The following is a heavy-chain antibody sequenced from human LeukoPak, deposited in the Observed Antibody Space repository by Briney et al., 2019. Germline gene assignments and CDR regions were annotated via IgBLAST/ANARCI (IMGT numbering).Heavy chain of an antibody. CDR2: INHSGST. J-gene: IGHJ4*02. D-gene: IGHD5-12*01. V-gene: IGHV4-34*01. Sequence: SETLSLTCAVYGGSFSGYYWSWIRQPPGKGLEWIGEINHSGSTNYNPSLKSRVTISVDTSKNQFSLKLSSVTAADTAVYHCACRRGWLGPDYWGQGTLVTVSS. CDR1: GGSFSGYY. CDR3: ACRRGWLGPDY.